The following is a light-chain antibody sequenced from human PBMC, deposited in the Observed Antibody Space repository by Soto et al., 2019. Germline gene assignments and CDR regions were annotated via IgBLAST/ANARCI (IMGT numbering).Light chain of an antibody. Sequence: QSVLTQPASVSGSPGQSLTISCTGTSSDVGGYNYVSWYQQHPGIAPKLLIYGVTNRPSGVSTRFSGSKSGNTASLTISGLQAEDEADYHCSSYTSASTLLYLFGTGTKVTVL. CDR2: GVT. CDR3: SSYTSASTLLYL. CDR1: SSDVGGYNY. V-gene: IGLV2-14*01. J-gene: IGLJ1*01.